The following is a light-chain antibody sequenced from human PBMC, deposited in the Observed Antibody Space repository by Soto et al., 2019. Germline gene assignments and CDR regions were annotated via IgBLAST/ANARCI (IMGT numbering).Light chain of an antibody. Sequence: EIVLTQSPGTLSLSPGVSATLSCSASQSVSSSYLAWYQQKPGQAHRLLLYGASSRATGIPDRFSGSVSGTDFTLTISRLEPEDLAVYYGQQYGSSPQLTVGGGTKLAIK. CDR3: QQYGSSPQLT. J-gene: IGKJ4*01. CDR1: QSVSSSY. CDR2: GAS. V-gene: IGKV3-20*01.